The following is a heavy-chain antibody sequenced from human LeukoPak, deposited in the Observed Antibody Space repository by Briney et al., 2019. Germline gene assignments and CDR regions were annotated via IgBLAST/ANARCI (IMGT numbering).Heavy chain of an antibody. CDR1: GGSISSYY. Sequence: SETLSLTCTVSGGSISSYYWSWIRQPPGKGLEWIGYIYYSGSTNHNPSLKSRVTISVDTSKNQFSLKLSSVTAADTAVYYCARGSGWFREFDYWGQGTLVTVSS. J-gene: IGHJ4*02. D-gene: IGHD6-19*01. V-gene: IGHV4-59*01. CDR2: IYYSGST. CDR3: ARGSGWFREFDY.